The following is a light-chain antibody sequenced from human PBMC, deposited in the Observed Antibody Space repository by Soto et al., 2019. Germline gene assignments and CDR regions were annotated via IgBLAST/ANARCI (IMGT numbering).Light chain of an antibody. CDR2: EDS. V-gene: IGLV2-23*01. CDR3: CSYAGSSTLYV. Sequence: QSVLTQPASVSGSPGQSITLSCTGTSSDVGSYNLVSWYQQHPGKAPKLMIYEDSKRPSGVSDRFSGSKSGNTASLTISGLQAEDEADYYCCSYAGSSTLYVFGTGTKLTVL. J-gene: IGLJ1*01. CDR1: SSDVGSYNL.